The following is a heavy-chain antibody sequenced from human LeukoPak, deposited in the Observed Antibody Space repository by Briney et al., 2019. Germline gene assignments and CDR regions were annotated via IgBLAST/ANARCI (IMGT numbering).Heavy chain of an antibody. CDR2: ISGSGGTT. J-gene: IGHJ4*02. CDR3: AKDGQVNQPDRLFTD. CDR1: GFTFSSYA. Sequence: PGGSLRLSCAASGFTFSSYAMSWVRQAPGKGLEWVSVISGSGGTTHYADSVKGRFTISRDNSKYTLYLQMNSLRGEDTAVYYCAKDGQVNQPDRLFTDWGQGTLVIVSS. V-gene: IGHV3-23*01. D-gene: IGHD1-14*01.